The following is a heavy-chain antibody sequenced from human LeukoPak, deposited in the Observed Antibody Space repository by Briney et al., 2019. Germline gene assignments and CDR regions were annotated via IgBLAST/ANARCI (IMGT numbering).Heavy chain of an antibody. CDR2: INPNSGGT. CDR3: ARSIAVAATYYYYYMDV. D-gene: IGHD6-19*01. V-gene: IGHV1-2*02. Sequence: GASVKVSCKASGYTFTGYYMHWVRQAPGQGLEWMGWINPNSGGTNYAQKFQGRVTMTRDTSISTAYMELSRLRSDDTAVYYCARSIAVAATYYYYYMDVWGKGTTVTVSS. CDR1: GYTFTGYY. J-gene: IGHJ6*03.